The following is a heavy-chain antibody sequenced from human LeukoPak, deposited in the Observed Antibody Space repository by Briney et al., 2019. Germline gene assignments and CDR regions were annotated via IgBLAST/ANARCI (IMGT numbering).Heavy chain of an antibody. CDR3: ARVGDSSAYYPFDY. Sequence: SETLSLTCAVSGVSISSSNWWSWVRQPPGKGLEWIGEIYHSGNTNYNPSLKSRVTISVDKSKNQFSLKLSSVTAPDTAVYYCARVGDSSAYYPFDYWGQGTLVTASS. CDR1: GVSISSSNW. CDR2: IYHSGNT. J-gene: IGHJ4*02. V-gene: IGHV4-4*02. D-gene: IGHD3-22*01.